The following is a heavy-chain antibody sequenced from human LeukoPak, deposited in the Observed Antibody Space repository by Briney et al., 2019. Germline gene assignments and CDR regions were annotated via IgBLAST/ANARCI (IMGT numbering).Heavy chain of an antibody. CDR1: GFTFSSYA. D-gene: IGHD3-3*01. Sequence: GGTLRLSCAASGFTFSSYAMSWVRHAPGKGLEWVSAISGSGGSTYYADSVKGRFTISRDNSKNTLYLQMNSLRAEDTAVYYCAKANYYDFWSGYYPIDYWGQGTLVTVSS. J-gene: IGHJ4*02. CDR3: AKANYYDFWSGYYPIDY. CDR2: ISGSGGST. V-gene: IGHV3-23*01.